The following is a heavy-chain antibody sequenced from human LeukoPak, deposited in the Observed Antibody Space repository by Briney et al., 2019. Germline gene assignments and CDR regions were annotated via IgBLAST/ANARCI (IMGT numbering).Heavy chain of an antibody. CDR3: ARAARGNGITFDY. CDR2: ISSSGSTI. Sequence: GGSLRLSCAASGFTFATYAMSWVRQAPGKGLEWVSYISSSGSTIYYADSVKGRFTISRDNAKKSLYLQMNSLRAEDTAVYYCARAARGNGITFDYWGQGTLVTVSS. D-gene: IGHD1-20*01. V-gene: IGHV3-48*03. J-gene: IGHJ4*02. CDR1: GFTFATYA.